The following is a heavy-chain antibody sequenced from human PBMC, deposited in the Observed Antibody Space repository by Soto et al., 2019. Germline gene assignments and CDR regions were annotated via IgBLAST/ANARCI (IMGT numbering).Heavy chain of an antibody. CDR1: GGSISSGGYY. CDR2: IYYSGST. J-gene: IGHJ6*02. Sequence: SETLSLTCTVSGGSISSGGYYWSWIRQHPGKGLEWIGYIYYSGSTYYNPSLKSRVTISVDTSKNQFSLKLSSVTAADTAVYYCARGGREQLVWGGNYYYYGMDVWGQGTTVTVSS. D-gene: IGHD6-6*01. V-gene: IGHV4-31*03. CDR3: ARGGREQLVWGGNYYYYGMDV.